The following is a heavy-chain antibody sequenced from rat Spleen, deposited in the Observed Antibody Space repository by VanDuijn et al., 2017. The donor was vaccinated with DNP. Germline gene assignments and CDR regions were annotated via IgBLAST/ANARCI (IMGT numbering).Heavy chain of an antibody. D-gene: IGHD5-1*01. V-gene: IGHV5-25*01. CDR1: GFTFSNYY. Sequence: EVQLVESGGGLVQPGRSMKLSCAASGFTFSNYYMAWVRQAPTKGLEWVASISTGGGNTYYPESVRGRFTISRDDAKNSLYLQMNSLRSEDTATYYCTRQLGLDYWGQGVMVTVSS. CDR3: TRQLGLDY. J-gene: IGHJ2*01. CDR2: ISTGGGNT.